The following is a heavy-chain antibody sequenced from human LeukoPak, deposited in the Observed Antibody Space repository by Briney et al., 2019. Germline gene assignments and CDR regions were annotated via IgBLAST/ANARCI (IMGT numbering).Heavy chain of an antibody. J-gene: IGHJ4*02. CDR2: INHSGST. Sequence: SETLSLTCAVYGGSFSGYYWSWIRQPPGKGLEWIGEINHSGSTNYNPSLKSRVTMSVDTSKNQFSLKLSSVTAADTAVYYCARDSWGAMVTFDYWGQGTLVTVSS. D-gene: IGHD5-18*01. V-gene: IGHV4-34*01. CDR3: ARDSWGAMVTFDY. CDR1: GGSFSGYY.